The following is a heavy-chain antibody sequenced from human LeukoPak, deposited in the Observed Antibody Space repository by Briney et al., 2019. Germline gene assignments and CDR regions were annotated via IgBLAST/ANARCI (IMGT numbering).Heavy chain of an antibody. V-gene: IGHV4-39*01. D-gene: IGHD5-18*01. CDR1: GGSISSNNYS. J-gene: IGHJ5*02. CDR2: IYYGGST. Sequence: SETLSLTCTVSGGSISSNNYSWGWIRQPPGKGLEWIGSIYYGGSTYYNPSLKSRVTISVDTSKNQFSLKLSSVTAADTAIYYCAKGAGGFSYYNWFDPWGQGTLVTVSS. CDR3: AKGAGGFSYYNWFDP.